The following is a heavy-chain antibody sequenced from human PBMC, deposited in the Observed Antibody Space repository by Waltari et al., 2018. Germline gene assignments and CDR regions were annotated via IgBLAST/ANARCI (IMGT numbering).Heavy chain of an antibody. J-gene: IGHJ4*02. V-gene: IGHV4-39*07. Sequence: QLQLQESGPGLVKPSETLSLTCTVSGGSISSSSYYWGWIRQPPGKGLEWNGSIYYSGRTYYKPALKRRVTIAVDTSKNQFALKLSSVTAADTAVYYCARGGELLSDYCDYWGQGTLVTVSS. CDR2: IYYSGRT. CDR3: ARGGELLSDYCDY. CDR1: GGSISSSSYY. D-gene: IGHD3-10*01.